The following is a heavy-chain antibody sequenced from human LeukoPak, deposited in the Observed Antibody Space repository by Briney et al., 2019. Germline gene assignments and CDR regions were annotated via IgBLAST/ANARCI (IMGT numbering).Heavy chain of an antibody. CDR1: GFTFDDYV. D-gene: IGHD3-10*01. V-gene: IGHV3-9*01. J-gene: IGHJ6*03. CDR2: ISWNSGSI. CDR3: AKGGSGSYRHSKLYYYYYMDV. Sequence: GRSLRLSCAASGFTFDDYVMHWVRQVSGKGLEWVSGISWNSGSIGYADSVKGRFTISRDNAKNSLYLQMNSLRAEDTAVYYCAKGGSGSYRHSKLYYYYYMDVWGKGTTVTVSS.